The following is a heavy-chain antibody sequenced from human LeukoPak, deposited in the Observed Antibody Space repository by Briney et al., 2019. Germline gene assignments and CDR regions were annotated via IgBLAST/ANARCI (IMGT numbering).Heavy chain of an antibody. D-gene: IGHD2/OR15-2a*01. J-gene: IGHJ4*02. Sequence: KTSETLSLTCTVSGGSISSGSYYWGWIRQPPGKGLEWIASIYYGGSTYYNPSLKSRVTISLDTSKNQFSLKLNSVTAADTAIYYCARDVPYLSFDYWGQGTLVTVSS. CDR2: IYYGGST. CDR1: GGSISSGSYY. V-gene: IGHV4-39*07. CDR3: ARDVPYLSFDY.